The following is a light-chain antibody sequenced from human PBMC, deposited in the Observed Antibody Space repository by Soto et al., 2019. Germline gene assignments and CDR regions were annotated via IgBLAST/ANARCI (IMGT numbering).Light chain of an antibody. CDR2: GAS. Sequence: EVLMTQSPATLSVSPGERATLSCRASQSVSSNLAWYQQKPGQAPRLLIYGASTRATGIPARFSGSGSGTEFTLTISSLQSEDFEIYYCQQYNNWPITFGQGTRLEI. V-gene: IGKV3-15*01. CDR3: QQYNNWPIT. J-gene: IGKJ5*01. CDR1: QSVSSN.